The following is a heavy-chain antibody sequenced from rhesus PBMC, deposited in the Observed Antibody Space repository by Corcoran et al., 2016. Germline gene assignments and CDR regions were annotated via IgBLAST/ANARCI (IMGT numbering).Heavy chain of an antibody. Sequence: QVQLVPSGAEVKKPGASGTVSCKDSDLPFGSYVIRWVRQAPGKGLWWMVVISPLVCVTNYAEKFQGRVTITADTSTSTAYMELSSLRSEDTAVYYCARGGIQRVQFTYWGQGVLVTVSS. V-gene: IGHV1-198*02. D-gene: IGHD5-42*01. J-gene: IGHJ4*01. CDR1: DLPFGSYV. CDR2: ISPLVCVT. CDR3: ARGGIQRVQFTY.